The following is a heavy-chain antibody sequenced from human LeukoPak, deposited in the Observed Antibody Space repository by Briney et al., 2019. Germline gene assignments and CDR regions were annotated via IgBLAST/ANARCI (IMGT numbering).Heavy chain of an antibody. Sequence: SETLSLTCAVYGGSFSGYYWSWTRQPPGKGLEWIGEINHSGSTNYNPSLKSRVTISVDTSKNQFSLKLSSVTAADTAVYYCARGSNYLSLDVWGQGTTVTVSS. J-gene: IGHJ6*02. CDR3: ARGSNYLSLDV. CDR2: INHSGST. D-gene: IGHD4/OR15-4a*01. CDR1: GGSFSGYY. V-gene: IGHV4-34*01.